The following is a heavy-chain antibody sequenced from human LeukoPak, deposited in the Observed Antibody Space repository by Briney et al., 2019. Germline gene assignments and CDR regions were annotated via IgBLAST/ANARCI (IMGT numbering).Heavy chain of an antibody. D-gene: IGHD3-22*01. J-gene: IGHJ4*02. CDR1: GFTFSSYS. CDR2: ISSSSSYI. CDR3: ARDKVTYYYDSSGQGSFDY. V-gene: IGHV3-21*01. Sequence: PGGSLRLSCAASGFTFSSYSMNWVRQAPGKGLEWVSSISSSSSYIYYADSVKGRFPISRDNAKNSLYLQMNSLRAEDTAVYYCARDKVTYYYDSSGQGSFDYWGQGTLVTVSS.